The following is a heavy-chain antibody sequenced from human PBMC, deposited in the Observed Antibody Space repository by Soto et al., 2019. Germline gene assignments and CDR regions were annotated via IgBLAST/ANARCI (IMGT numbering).Heavy chain of an antibody. D-gene: IGHD6-13*01. CDR3: ARGTGYSSSWYYFDY. V-gene: IGHV4-39*07. CDR2: MFHTGST. CDR1: GASISSAVYF. Sequence: PSETLSLTCTVSGASISSAVYFWAWIRQPPGMGLEWIGSMFHTGSTYHNPSLKSRVTISVDTSKNQFSLKLSSVTAADTAVYYCARGTGYSSSWYYFDYWGQGTLVTVSS. J-gene: IGHJ4*02.